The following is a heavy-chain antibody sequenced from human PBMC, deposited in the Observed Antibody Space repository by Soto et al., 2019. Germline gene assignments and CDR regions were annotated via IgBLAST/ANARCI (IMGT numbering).Heavy chain of an antibody. D-gene: IGHD3-22*01. CDR2: ISYDGSNK. Sequence: PXWLLRVTSADCRFTFSSCCMDWIRQAPGKGLEWVAVISYDGSNKYYADSVKGRFTISRDNSKNTLYLQMNSLRAEDTAVYYCAKDRDNYDSSGWDDWGQGTLVTVSS. CDR3: AKDRDNYDSSGWDD. CDR1: RFTFSSCC. V-gene: IGHV3-30*18. J-gene: IGHJ4*02.